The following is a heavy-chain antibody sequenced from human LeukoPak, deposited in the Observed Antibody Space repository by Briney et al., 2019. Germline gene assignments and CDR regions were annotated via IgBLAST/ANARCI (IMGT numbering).Heavy chain of an antibody. V-gene: IGHV3-9*03. D-gene: IGHD4-17*01. J-gene: IGHJ5*02. CDR1: GFTFDDYA. Sequence: PGGSLRLSCAASGFTFDDYAMHWVRQAPGKGLEWVSGISWSSGSIGYANSVKGRFTVSRDNAKNSLYLQMNSLRAEDMALYYCARGGDYWAGWFDPWGQGTLVTVSS. CDR2: ISWSSGSI. CDR3: ARGGDYWAGWFDP.